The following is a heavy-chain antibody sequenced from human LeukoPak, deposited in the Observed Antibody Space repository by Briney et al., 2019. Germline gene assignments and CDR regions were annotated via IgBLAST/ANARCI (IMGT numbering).Heavy chain of an antibody. CDR3: ARGVYDSSGYYWYFDY. D-gene: IGHD3-22*01. V-gene: IGHV3-66*01. CDR1: GFTVSSNY. J-gene: IGHJ4*02. CDR2: IYSGGST. Sequence: GGSLRLSCAASGFTVSSNYMSWVRQAPGKGLEWVSVIYSGGSTYYADSVKGRFTISRDNSKNTLYLQMNSLRAEDTAVYYCARGVYDSSGYYWYFDYWGQGTLVTVSS.